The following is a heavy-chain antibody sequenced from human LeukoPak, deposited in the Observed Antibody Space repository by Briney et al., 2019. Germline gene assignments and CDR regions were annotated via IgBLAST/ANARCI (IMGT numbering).Heavy chain of an antibody. CDR1: GYTFTSYG. CDR3: AREGIRIAAAGTIDY. D-gene: IGHD6-13*01. Sequence: ASVKVSCKASGYTFTSYGISWVRQAPGQGLEWMGWISTYNGNTNYAQKLQDRVTMTTDTSTSTAYMELRSLRSDDTAMYYCAREGIRIAAAGTIDYWGQGTLVTVSS. CDR2: ISTYNGNT. J-gene: IGHJ4*02. V-gene: IGHV1-18*01.